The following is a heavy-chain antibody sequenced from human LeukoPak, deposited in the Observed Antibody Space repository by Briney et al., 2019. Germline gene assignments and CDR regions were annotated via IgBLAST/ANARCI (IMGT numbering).Heavy chain of an antibody. J-gene: IGHJ4*02. CDR3: AIAIMDTALFDY. CDR2: FDPGDGET. Sequence: ASVKVSCKVSGYTLTELSMHWVRQAPGKGLEWMGGFDPGDGETIYAQKFQGRVTMTEDTSTDTAYMELSSLRSEDTAVYYCAIAIMDTALFDYWGQGTLVTVSS. CDR1: GYTLTELS. V-gene: IGHV1-24*01. D-gene: IGHD5-18*01.